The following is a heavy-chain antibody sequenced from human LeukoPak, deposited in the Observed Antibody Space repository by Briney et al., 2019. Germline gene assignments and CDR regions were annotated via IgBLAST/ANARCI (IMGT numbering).Heavy chain of an antibody. J-gene: IGHJ4*01. V-gene: IGHV3-21*01. CDR3: ARLSGRTIAAAATDY. Sequence: GGSLRLSCGAPGLTLPDSDMSGVRQAPGKGLEWVSSMTTTSSYMYYADSVKGRFTISRDNAKNSLYLHMNSLRAEDTALYYYARLSGRTIAAAATDYWGQGALVTVSS. CDR2: MTTTSSYM. CDR1: GLTLPDSD. D-gene: IGHD6-13*01.